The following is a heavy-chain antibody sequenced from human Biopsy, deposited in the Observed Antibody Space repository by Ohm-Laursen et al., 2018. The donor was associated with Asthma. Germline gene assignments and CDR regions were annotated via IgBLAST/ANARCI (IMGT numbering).Heavy chain of an antibody. CDR3: ARVLESSDRGPFYFFALDV. D-gene: IGHD6-25*01. CDR1: GFTVSTNG. V-gene: IGHV3-53*03. Sequence: SLRLSCAASGFTVSTNGMSWVRQPPGKGLEWVSVIYSGGGTYYADSVQGRVTISRDNSKNTLSLQMNSLRAEDTAIYFRARVLESSDRGPFYFFALDVWGQGTTVAVS. J-gene: IGHJ6*02. CDR2: IYSGGGT.